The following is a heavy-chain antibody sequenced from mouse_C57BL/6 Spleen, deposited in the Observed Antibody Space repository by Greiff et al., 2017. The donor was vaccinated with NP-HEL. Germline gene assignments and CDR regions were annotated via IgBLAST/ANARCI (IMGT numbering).Heavy chain of an antibody. D-gene: IGHD1-1*01. Sequence: EVQLVESGPELVKPGASVKISCKASGYSFTDYNMNWVKQSNGKSLEWIGVINPNYGTTSYNQKFKGKATLTVDQSSSTAYMQLNSLTSEDSAVYYCARCTTVVATGGGFAYWGQGTLVTVSA. V-gene: IGHV1-39*01. J-gene: IGHJ3*01. CDR1: GYSFTDYN. CDR3: ARCTTVVATGGGFAY. CDR2: INPNYGTT.